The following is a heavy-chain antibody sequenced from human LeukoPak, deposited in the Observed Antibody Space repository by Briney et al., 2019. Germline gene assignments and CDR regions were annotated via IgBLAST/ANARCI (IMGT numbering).Heavy chain of an antibody. Sequence: GESLKISCQASGYSFIHYWIGWVRQMPGKGLEWVAIIYPDDSGVRYSPSFRGQVTISVDTSLSTTYLQWSSLRASDTAMYYCARRPSYYFDYWGQGILVTVSS. D-gene: IGHD2-2*01. J-gene: IGHJ4*02. CDR1: GYSFIHYW. V-gene: IGHV5-51*01. CDR3: ARRPSYYFDY. CDR2: IYPDDSGV.